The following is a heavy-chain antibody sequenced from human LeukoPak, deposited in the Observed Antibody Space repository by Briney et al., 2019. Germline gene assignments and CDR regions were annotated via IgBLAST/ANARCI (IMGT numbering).Heavy chain of an antibody. CDR1: GDSVSSNSAA. CDR2: TYYRSKWNY. V-gene: IGHV6-1*01. J-gene: IGHJ4*02. D-gene: IGHD7-27*01. Sequence: SQTLSLTCAISGDSVSSNSAAWNWIRQSPSRGLEWLGRTYYRSKWNYDYAVSVKSRITINPDTSKNQFSLHLNSVTPEDTAVYHCAREGTWVKYLDYWGQGTLVTVSS. CDR3: AREGTWVKYLDY.